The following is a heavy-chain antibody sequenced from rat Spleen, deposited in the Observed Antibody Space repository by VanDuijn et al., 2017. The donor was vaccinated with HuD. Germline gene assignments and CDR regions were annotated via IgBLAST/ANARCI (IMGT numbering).Heavy chain of an antibody. CDR2: VNSAGST. Sequence: EVQLQESGPGLVKPSQSLSLTCSVTGYSITSNYRWNWIRKFPGNRLEWMGYVNSAGSTIYNPSLESRISITRDTSKNQFFLQVNSVTTEDTGTYFCARSDGTHYYLPFAYWGQGVMVTVSS. V-gene: IGHV3-3*01. D-gene: IGHD1-12*02. CDR3: ARSDGTHYYLPFAY. J-gene: IGHJ2*01. CDR1: GYSITSNYR.